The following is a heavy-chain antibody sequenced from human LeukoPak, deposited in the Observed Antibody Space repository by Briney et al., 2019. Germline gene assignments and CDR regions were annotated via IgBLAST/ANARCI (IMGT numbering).Heavy chain of an antibody. D-gene: IGHD6-19*01. CDR3: ARSGSGWFDR. CDR2: ISINRSYM. Sequence: GGSLRLSCAASGFTFSSYSMNWVRQAPGKGLEWVSSISINRSYMYYADSVKGRFTISRDNAKNSLSLQMNSLRVEDTAIYYCARSGSGWFDRWGQGTLVTVSA. J-gene: IGHJ5*02. CDR1: GFTFSSYS. V-gene: IGHV3-21*01.